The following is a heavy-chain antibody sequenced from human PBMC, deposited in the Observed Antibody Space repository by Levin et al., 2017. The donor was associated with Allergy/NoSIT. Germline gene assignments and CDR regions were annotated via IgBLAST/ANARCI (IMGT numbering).Heavy chain of an antibody. Sequence: ASVKVSCKTSGFTFTSYGITWVRQAPGQGLEWMGYINTYNGRANYAQRFQGRVTMTTDTPTTTAYMQLRRLTSDDTSTYFCARAGSSSWSTLFDPWGQGTLVIVS. J-gene: IGHJ5*02. CDR1: GFTFTSYG. D-gene: IGHD6-13*01. CDR3: ARAGSSSWSTLFDP. V-gene: IGHV1-18*01. CDR2: INTYNGRA.